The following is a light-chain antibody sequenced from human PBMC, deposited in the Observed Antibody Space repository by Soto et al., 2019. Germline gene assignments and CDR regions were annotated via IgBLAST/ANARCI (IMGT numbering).Light chain of an antibody. J-gene: IGLJ1*01. V-gene: IGLV2-14*01. CDR3: NSYTTSGTYV. Sequence: QSVLTQPASVSGSPGQSITISCTGNSSDVGGYNPASWFQQYPGKAPRLVIYDVSDRPSGVSNRISGSKSGNTASLTISGLQAEDEADYYCNSYTTSGTYVFGTGTKVTDL. CDR2: DVS. CDR1: SSDVGGYNP.